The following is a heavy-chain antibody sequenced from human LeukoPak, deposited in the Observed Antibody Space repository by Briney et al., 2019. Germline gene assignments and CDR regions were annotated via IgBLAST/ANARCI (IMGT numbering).Heavy chain of an antibody. D-gene: IGHD1-26*01. Sequence: GRSLRLSCAASGFTFSSYAMHWVRQAPGKGLEWVAVISYDGSNKYYADSVKGRFTISRDNSKNTLYLQMNSLRAEDTAVYYCARGRSGSTFPHSYYFDYWGQGTLVTVSP. J-gene: IGHJ4*02. CDR1: GFTFSSYA. V-gene: IGHV3-30-3*01. CDR2: ISYDGSNK. CDR3: ARGRSGSTFPHSYYFDY.